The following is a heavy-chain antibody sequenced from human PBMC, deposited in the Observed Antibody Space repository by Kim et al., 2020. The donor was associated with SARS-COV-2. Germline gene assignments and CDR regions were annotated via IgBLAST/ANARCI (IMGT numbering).Heavy chain of an antibody. D-gene: IGHD2-2*02. Sequence: SVKVSCKASGGTFSSYAISWVRQAPGQGLEWMGGIIPIFGTANYAQKFQGRVTITADESTSTAYMELSSLRSEDTAVYYCARLGYCSSTSCYTADYWGQGTLVTVSS. V-gene: IGHV1-69*13. J-gene: IGHJ4*02. CDR3: ARLGYCSSTSCYTADY. CDR2: IIPIFGTA. CDR1: GGTFSSYA.